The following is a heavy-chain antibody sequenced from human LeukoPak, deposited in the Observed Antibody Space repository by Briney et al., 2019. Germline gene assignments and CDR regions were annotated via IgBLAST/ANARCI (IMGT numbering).Heavy chain of an antibody. CDR3: AKDRGWGDGYGLSLDY. Sequence: SETLSLTCAVYGGSFSGYYWSWIRQPPGKGLEWIGEINHSGSTNYNPSLKSRVTISVDTSKNQFSLRLSSVTAADTAVFYCAKDRGWGDGYGLSLDYWGQGTLVTVSS. V-gene: IGHV4-34*01. D-gene: IGHD5-18*01. CDR2: INHSGST. J-gene: IGHJ4*02. CDR1: GGSFSGYY.